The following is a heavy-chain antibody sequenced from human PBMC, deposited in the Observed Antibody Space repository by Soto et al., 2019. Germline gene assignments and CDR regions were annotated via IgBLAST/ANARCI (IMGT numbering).Heavy chain of an antibody. V-gene: IGHV3-74*01. D-gene: IGHD2-2*01. CDR1: GFTFNIYW. J-gene: IGHJ4*02. CDR3: ARDRTYHTDY. CDR2: IKSDGSDT. Sequence: GGSLRLSCATSGFTFNIYWMHWVRQAPGKGLVWISRIKSDGSDTIYADSVKGRFTISRDKARNTLYLQMNSLRAEDTATYYCARDRTYHTDYWGLGTLLTV.